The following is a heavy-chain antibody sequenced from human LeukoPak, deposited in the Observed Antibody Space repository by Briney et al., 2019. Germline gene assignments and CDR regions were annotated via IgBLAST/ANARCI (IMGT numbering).Heavy chain of an antibody. CDR2: ISGNGGST. CDR1: GFTFGNYA. Sequence: GGSLRLSCAASGFTFGNYAMSWVRQAPGKGLEWVSLISGNGGSTYYADSVKGRFTISRDNSKNTLYLQMSSLRAEDTAVYYCAKDQKMHGDCWGQGTLVTVSS. J-gene: IGHJ4*02. V-gene: IGHV3-23*01. CDR3: AKDQKMHGDC. D-gene: IGHD5-24*01.